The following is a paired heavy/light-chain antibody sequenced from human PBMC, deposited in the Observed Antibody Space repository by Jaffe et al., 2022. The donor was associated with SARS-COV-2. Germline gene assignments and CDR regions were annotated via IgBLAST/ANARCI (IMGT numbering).Light chain of an antibody. J-gene: IGLJ3*02. V-gene: IGLV1-44*01. Sequence: QSVLTQPPSASGTPGQRVTMSCSGSSSNIGKQAVTWYQQLPGTAPKLLMYSNSQRPSGVPDRFSGSKSGTSASLAISGLQSEDEADYYCAAWDDSLNGRVFGGGTKLTVL. CDR2: SNS. CDR1: SSNIGKQA. CDR3: AAWDDSLNGRV.
Heavy chain of an antibody. J-gene: IGHJ4*02. Sequence: EVRLLESGGGLVQPGGSLRLSCAASGFTFRSYVMSWVRQAPGRGLEWVSGISGSGNSIFYADSVRGRFTISRDTSKNTLYMQMNSLRVEDTAVYYCARGGDNNWSETYWGQGTLVTVSS. D-gene: IGHD1-1*01. CDR1: GFTFRSYV. CDR2: ISGSGNSI. V-gene: IGHV3-23*01. CDR3: ARGGDNNWSETY.